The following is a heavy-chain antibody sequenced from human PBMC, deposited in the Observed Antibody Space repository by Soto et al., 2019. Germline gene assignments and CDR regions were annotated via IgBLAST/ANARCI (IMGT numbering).Heavy chain of an antibody. CDR1: GFTFNNYA. J-gene: IGHJ4*02. V-gene: IGHV3-23*01. CDR2: ISGTGGNT. D-gene: IGHD3-10*01. Sequence: GGSLRLSCAASGFTFNNYAMIWVRQAPGKGLEWVSTISGTGGNTFYTDSVKGRFAISRDNSKNTVFLQMNSLRAEDTAVYYCAKPGYFGSGTSYNYYFDYRGQGTLVTVSS. CDR3: AKPGYFGSGTSYNYYFDY.